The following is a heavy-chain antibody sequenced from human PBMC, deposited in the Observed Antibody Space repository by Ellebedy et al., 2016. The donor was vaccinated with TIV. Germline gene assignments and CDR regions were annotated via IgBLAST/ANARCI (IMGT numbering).Heavy chain of an antibody. J-gene: IGHJ4*01. Sequence: GGSLRLSCTTSGFNFSAYRVNWVRQAPGKGLEWVSSITTDLLDMTYRDSVKGRFTISSDNAKHSLSLQMDNLRAEDTDIYYCETDRGERGLLSFFDFWGQGTGVTVST. D-gene: IGHD2/OR15-2a*01. CDR3: ETDRGERGLLSFFDF. CDR2: ITTDLLDM. V-gene: IGHV3-21*01. CDR1: GFNFSAYR.